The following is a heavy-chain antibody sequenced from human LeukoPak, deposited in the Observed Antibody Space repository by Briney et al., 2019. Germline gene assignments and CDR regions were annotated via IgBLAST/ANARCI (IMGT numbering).Heavy chain of an antibody. CDR2: MNPNSGNT. Sequence: ASVKVSCKASGYTFTSYDINWVRQATGQGLEWMGWMNPNSGNTGYAQKFQGRVTITRNTSISTAYMELSSLRSEDTAVYYCARDSLGELLYGPYYFDYWGQGTLVTVSS. CDR3: ARDSLGELLYGPYYFDY. V-gene: IGHV1-8*03. CDR1: GYTFTSYD. J-gene: IGHJ4*02. D-gene: IGHD3-10*01.